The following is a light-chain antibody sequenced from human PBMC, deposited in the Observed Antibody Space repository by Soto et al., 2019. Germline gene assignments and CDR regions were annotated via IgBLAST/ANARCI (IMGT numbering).Light chain of an antibody. Sequence: EIVLTQSPGTLSLSPGERATLSCRASQSVSSSYLAWYQQKPGQAPRLLIYGASSRATGIPDGFSGSGSGTGFTLTISRPEPEDFAVYYCQQYGSSPPYTFGQGTKLEIK. V-gene: IGKV3-20*01. CDR2: GAS. CDR1: QSVSSSY. J-gene: IGKJ2*01. CDR3: QQYGSSPPYT.